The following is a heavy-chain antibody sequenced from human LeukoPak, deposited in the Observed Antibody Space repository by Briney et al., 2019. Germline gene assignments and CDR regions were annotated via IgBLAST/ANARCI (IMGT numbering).Heavy chain of an antibody. CDR2: INHSGSA. Sequence: SETLSLTCAVYGGSFSGYYWSWIRQPPGKGLEWIGEINHSGSANYNPSLKSRVTISVDTSNNQFSLKLNSVTAADTAVYYCARVTDNSGTYGFDYWGQGTLVTVSS. V-gene: IGHV4-34*01. CDR1: GGSFSGYY. D-gene: IGHD1-26*01. J-gene: IGHJ4*02. CDR3: ARVTDNSGTYGFDY.